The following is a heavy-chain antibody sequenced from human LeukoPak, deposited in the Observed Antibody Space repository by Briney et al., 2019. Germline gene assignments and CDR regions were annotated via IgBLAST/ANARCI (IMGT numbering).Heavy chain of an antibody. Sequence: GGSLRLSCTASEFTFSSYAMTWVRQAPGKGLECVAYIRPDGSSTYYVDSVKGRFTISRDNAKNSVYLQMNSLRVEDTALYYCSTEPRLLSYWGQGTLVTVSP. CDR2: IRPDGSST. V-gene: IGHV3-7*01. D-gene: IGHD3-10*01. J-gene: IGHJ4*02. CDR3: STEPRLLSY. CDR1: EFTFSSYA.